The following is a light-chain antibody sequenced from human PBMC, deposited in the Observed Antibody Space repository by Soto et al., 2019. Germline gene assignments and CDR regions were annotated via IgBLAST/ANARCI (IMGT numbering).Light chain of an antibody. V-gene: IGKV3-11*01. CDR2: DAS. CDR3: QQRITWPST. Sequence: EIVLTQSPATLSLSPGESATLSCRASQSVSSSLAWYQKKAGQAPRLLIYDASNRATGIPARFSGSGSGTDFTLTISSLEPEDSAIYYCQQRITWPSTFGQGTKVDIK. J-gene: IGKJ2*01. CDR1: QSVSSS.